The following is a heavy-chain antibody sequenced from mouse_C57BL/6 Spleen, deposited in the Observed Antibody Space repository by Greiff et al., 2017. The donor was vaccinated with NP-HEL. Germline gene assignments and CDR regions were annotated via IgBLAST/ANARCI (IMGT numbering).Heavy chain of an antibody. CDR2: ISSGGSYT. Sequence: EVHLVESGGDLVKPGGSLKLSCAASGFTFSSYGMSWVRQTPDKRLEWVATISSGGSYTYYPDSVKGRFTISRDNAKNTLYLQMSSLKSEDTAMYYCAREEHITTVVATNYFDYWGQGTTLTVSS. D-gene: IGHD1-1*01. CDR3: AREEHITTVVATNYFDY. V-gene: IGHV5-6*01. J-gene: IGHJ2*01. CDR1: GFTFSSYG.